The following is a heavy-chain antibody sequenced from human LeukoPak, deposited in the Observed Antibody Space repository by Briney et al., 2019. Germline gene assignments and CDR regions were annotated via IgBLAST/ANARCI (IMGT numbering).Heavy chain of an antibody. J-gene: IGHJ4*02. CDR1: GFRFSSYV. V-gene: IGHV3-33*01. CDR2: IWFDGGKI. D-gene: IGHD2/OR15-2a*01. CDR3: ARDFTNIRGGGYFDN. Sequence: GGSLRFSCAASGFRFSSYVMHWLRQAPGKGLEWVAVIWFDGGKIYYADSVKGRFTISRDNSKNTLYLQMNSLRAEDTAVYHCARDFTNIRGGGYFDNWGQGTLVTVSS.